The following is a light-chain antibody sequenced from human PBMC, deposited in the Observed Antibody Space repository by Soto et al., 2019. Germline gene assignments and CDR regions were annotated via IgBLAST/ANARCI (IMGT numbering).Light chain of an antibody. CDR1: QIISTY. J-gene: IGKJ2*01. V-gene: IGKV1-39*01. CDR3: QQSYSTPYT. Sequence: DLQMTQSPSSLSASVGDRVTITCRASQIISTYLNWYQQKPGKAPKLLIYAASSFQSGVPSRFSGSGSGTDFTLTISSLQPEDFATYYCQQSYSTPYTFGQGTKLAIK. CDR2: AAS.